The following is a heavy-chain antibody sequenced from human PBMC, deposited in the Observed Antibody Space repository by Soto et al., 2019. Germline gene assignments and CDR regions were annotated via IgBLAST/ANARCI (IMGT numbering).Heavy chain of an antibody. CDR1: GYTFTGYY. J-gene: IGHJ3*02. CDR2: INPNSGGT. CDR3: ARDVKRESGYDSEGAFDI. Sequence: ASVKVSCKASGYTFTGYYMHWVRQAPGQGLEWMGWINPNSGGTNYAQKFQGWVTTTRDTSISTAYMELSRLRSDDTAVYYCARDVKRESGYDSEGAFDIWGQGTMVTVSS. D-gene: IGHD5-12*01. V-gene: IGHV1-2*04.